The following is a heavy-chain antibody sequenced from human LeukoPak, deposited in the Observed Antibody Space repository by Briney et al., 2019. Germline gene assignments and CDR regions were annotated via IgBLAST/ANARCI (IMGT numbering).Heavy chain of an antibody. CDR2: INWNGDST. CDR3: ARDLRVVITGSFDS. J-gene: IGHJ4*02. CDR1: GFSFDDYG. D-gene: IGHD3-22*01. Sequence: GGSLRLSCAASGFSFDDYGLTWVRQAPGKGLEWVSGINWNGDSTDYADSVKGRFAISRDNAKNSLYLQMNSLRAEDTALYYCARDLRVVITGSFDSWGQGTLVTVSS. V-gene: IGHV3-20*04.